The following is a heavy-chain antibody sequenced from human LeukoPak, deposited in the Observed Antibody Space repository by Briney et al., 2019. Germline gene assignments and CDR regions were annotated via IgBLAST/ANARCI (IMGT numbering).Heavy chain of an antibody. J-gene: IGHJ4*02. Sequence: GGSLRLSCAASGFTFSSYAMHWVRQAPGKGLEWVAVISYDGSSKYYADSVKGRFTISRDNSKNTLYLQMNSLRAEDTAVYYCAREGNGDYFDYWGQGTLVTVSS. CDR3: AREGNGDYFDY. V-gene: IGHV3-30-3*01. CDR1: GFTFSSYA. CDR2: ISYDGSSK. D-gene: IGHD2-8*01.